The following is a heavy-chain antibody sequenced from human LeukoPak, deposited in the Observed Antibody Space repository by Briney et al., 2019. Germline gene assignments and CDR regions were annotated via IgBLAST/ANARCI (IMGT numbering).Heavy chain of an antibody. J-gene: IGHJ4*02. CDR1: GGSFSGYY. V-gene: IGHV4-34*01. CDR3: ARVGDHLSFDY. CDR2: INHSGST. Sequence: PSETLSLTCAVYGGSFSGYYWSWIRQPPGKGLGWIGEINHSGSTNYDPSLKSRVTISVDTSKNQFSLKLRSVTAADTAVYYCARVGDHLSFDYWGQGTLVTVSS. D-gene: IGHD2-21*02.